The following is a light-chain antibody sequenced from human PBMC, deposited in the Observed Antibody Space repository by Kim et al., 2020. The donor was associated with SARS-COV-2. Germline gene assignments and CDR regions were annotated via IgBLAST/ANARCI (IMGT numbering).Light chain of an antibody. V-gene: IGKV1-39*01. CDR3: QQTYTTLYT. Sequence: EIQMTQSPSSLPASVGDRVTITCRASERISSYLSWYQQKPGKAPKLLIYDASSLESGVPSRFSGSGSGTDFSLTIRSLQPEDFATYYCQQTYTTLYTFGQGTKLEI. CDR1: ERISSY. CDR2: DAS. J-gene: IGKJ2*01.